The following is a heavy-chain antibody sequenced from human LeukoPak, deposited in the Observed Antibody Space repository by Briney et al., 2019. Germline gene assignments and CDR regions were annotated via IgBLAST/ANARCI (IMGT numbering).Heavy chain of an antibody. CDR3: AKYDSSGYYFDY. Sequence: SGGSLRLSCAASGFTFGSYAMSWVRQAPGKGLEWVSAISGSGGSTYYADSVKGRFTISRDNSENTLYLQMNSLRAEDTAVYYCAKYDSSGYYFDYWGQGTLVTVSS. D-gene: IGHD3-22*01. V-gene: IGHV3-23*01. CDR2: ISGSGGST. CDR1: GFTFGSYA. J-gene: IGHJ4*02.